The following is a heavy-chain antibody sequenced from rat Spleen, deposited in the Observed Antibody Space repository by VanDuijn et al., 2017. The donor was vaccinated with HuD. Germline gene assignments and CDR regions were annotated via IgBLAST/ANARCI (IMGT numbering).Heavy chain of an antibody. Sequence: EVQLVESGGGLVQPGRSLKLSCAASGFTFSNYDMAWVRQAPTKGLEWVTSISRRSDRTYYQDSVKGRFTVSRNNATSTLYLQMDSLRSEDTATYYCARHELSHFFDDWGQGVMVTVSS. CDR1: GFTFSNYD. D-gene: IGHD1-3*01. CDR3: ARHELSHFFDD. J-gene: IGHJ2*01. CDR2: ISRRSDRT. V-gene: IGHV5-25*01.